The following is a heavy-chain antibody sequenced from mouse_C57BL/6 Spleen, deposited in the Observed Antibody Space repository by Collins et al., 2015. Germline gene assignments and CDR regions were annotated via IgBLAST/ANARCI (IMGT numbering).Heavy chain of an antibody. CDR3: ASLPPFAY. CDR2: INPNNGGT. CDR1: GYTFTDYY. D-gene: IGHD2-10*01. J-gene: IGHJ3*01. V-gene: IGHV1-26*01. Sequence: EVQLQQSGPELVKPGASVKISCKASGYTFTDYYMNWVKQSHGKSLEWIGDINPNNGGTSYNQKFKGKATLTVDKSSSTAYMELRSLTSEDSAVYYCASLPPFAYWGQGDSGHCLC.